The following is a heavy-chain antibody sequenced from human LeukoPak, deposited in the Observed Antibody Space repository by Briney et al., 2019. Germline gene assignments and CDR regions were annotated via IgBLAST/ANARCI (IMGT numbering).Heavy chain of an antibody. CDR1: GYTLTELS. CDR3: ATGSGYYYYYYYGMDV. D-gene: IGHD3-22*01. V-gene: IGHV1-24*01. J-gene: IGHJ6*02. CDR2: FDPEDGET. Sequence: GASVKVSCKASGYTLTELSMHWVRQAPGKGLEWMGGFDPEDGETIYAQKFQGRVTMTEDTSTDTAYMELSSLRSEDTAVYYCATGSGYYYYYYYGMDVWGQGTTVTVSS.